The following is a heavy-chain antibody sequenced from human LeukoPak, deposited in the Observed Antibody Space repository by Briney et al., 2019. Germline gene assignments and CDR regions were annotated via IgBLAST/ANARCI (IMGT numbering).Heavy chain of an antibody. J-gene: IGHJ6*03. CDR1: GYTFTSYY. CDR2: INPSGGST. D-gene: IGHD1-26*01. Sequence: VASVKVSCKASGYTFTSYYTHWVRQAPGQGLEWMGIINPSGGSTSYAQKFQGRVTMTRDMSTSTVYMELSSLRSDDTAVYYCARVVVGATIYYYYYMDVWGKGTTVTVSS. V-gene: IGHV1-46*01. CDR3: ARVVVGATIYYYYYMDV.